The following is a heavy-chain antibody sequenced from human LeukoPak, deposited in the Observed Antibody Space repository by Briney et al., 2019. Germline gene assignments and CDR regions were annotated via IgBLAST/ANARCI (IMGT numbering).Heavy chain of an antibody. V-gene: IGHV3-23*01. CDR1: GFTFSSYA. CDR3: AKVLGKSSGWYYFDY. D-gene: IGHD6-19*01. J-gene: IGHJ4*02. CDR2: ISGSGGST. Sequence: GSLRLSWAASGFTFSSYAMSWVRQAPGKGLEWVSAISGSGGSTYYADSVKGRFTISRDNSKNTLYLQMNSLRAEDTAVYYCAKVLGKSSGWYYFDYWGQGTLVTVSS.